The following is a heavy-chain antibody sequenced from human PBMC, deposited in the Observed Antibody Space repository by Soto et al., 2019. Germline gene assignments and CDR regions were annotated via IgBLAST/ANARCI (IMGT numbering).Heavy chain of an antibody. D-gene: IGHD6-19*01. Sequence: GASVKVSRKASGYTFTRYGISWVRQAPGQGLGWMGWISAYNGNTNYAQKLQGRGTMTTDTSTSTAYMELRSLRSDDTAVYYCARDEGARSGSSGWPDYYYYGMDVWGQGTTVTVSS. CDR3: ARDEGARSGSSGWPDYYYYGMDV. CDR1: GYTFTRYG. CDR2: ISAYNGNT. V-gene: IGHV1-18*01. J-gene: IGHJ6*02.